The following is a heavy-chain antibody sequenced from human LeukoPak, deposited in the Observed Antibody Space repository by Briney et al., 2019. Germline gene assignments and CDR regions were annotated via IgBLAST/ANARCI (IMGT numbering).Heavy chain of an antibody. J-gene: IGHJ5*02. V-gene: IGHV3-15*01. CDR1: DIPFNDAW. Sequence: GGPLRLSCAASDIPFNDAWMNWGHQAPGKGLEWVGSFKSKPDGGTTDYVAPLRGRFIISSDESKSTLYVQMNSLKSEDTAVYYCMWVHGYSYALDPWSQGTLVTVSS. D-gene: IGHD5-18*01. CDR3: MWVHGYSYALDP. CDR2: FKSKPDGGTT.